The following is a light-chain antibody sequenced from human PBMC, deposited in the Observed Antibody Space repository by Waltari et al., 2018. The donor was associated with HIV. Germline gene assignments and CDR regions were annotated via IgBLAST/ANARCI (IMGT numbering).Light chain of an antibody. CDR3: CSHAGNLIFV. J-gene: IGLJ1*01. CDR1: SSYVDTF. V-gene: IGLV2-11*01. CDR2: DVN. Sequence: QSALTQPHSVSGSPGQSLTIPCTGTSSYVDTFVSWYQQHPGKFPKVIIYDVNKRPSGVPDRFSGSKSGNTASLTISGLQAEDESDYYCCSHAGNLIFVFGTGTKVTVL.